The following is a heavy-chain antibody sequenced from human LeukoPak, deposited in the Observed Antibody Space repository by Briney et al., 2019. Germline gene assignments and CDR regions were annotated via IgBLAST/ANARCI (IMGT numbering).Heavy chain of an antibody. CDR2: TYYRSKWYN. CDR3: AREGSGSYSLDF. Sequence: SQTLSLTCAISGDSVSGSSITWNWIRQSPSRGLEWLGRTYYRSKWYNDYALSVKSRMTINRDTSKNQFPLQVNSVTPEDTAVYYCAREGSGSYSLDFWGQGTLVTVSS. V-gene: IGHV6-1*01. D-gene: IGHD1-26*01. CDR1: GDSVSGSSIT. J-gene: IGHJ4*02.